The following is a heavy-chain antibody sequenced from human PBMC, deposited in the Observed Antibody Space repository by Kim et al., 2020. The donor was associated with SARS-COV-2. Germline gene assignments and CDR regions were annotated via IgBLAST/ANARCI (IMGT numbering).Heavy chain of an antibody. J-gene: IGHJ3*02. D-gene: IGHD4-17*01. CDR1: GFTFDDYA. V-gene: IGHV3-9*01. CDR3: AKVDPTVIGSAFDI. Sequence: GGSLRLSCAASGFTFDDYAMHWVRQAPGKGLEWVSGISWNSGSIGYADSVKGRFTISRDNAKNSLYLQMNSLRAEDTALYYCAKVDPTVIGSAFDIWGQG. CDR2: ISWNSGSI.